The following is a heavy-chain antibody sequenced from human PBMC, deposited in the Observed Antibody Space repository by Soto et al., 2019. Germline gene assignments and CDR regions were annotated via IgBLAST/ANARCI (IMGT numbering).Heavy chain of an antibody. V-gene: IGHV1-2*04. CDR3: ARGADGYGYGPYYFDY. J-gene: IGHJ4*02. CDR2: INPNSGGT. D-gene: IGHD5-18*01. CDR1: GYTFTGYY. Sequence: ASVNVACKASGYTFTGYYMHWVRQAPGEGLEWMGWINPNSGGTNYAQKFQGWVTMTRDTSISTAYMELSRLRSDDTAVYYCARGADGYGYGPYYFDYWGQGTLVTVSA.